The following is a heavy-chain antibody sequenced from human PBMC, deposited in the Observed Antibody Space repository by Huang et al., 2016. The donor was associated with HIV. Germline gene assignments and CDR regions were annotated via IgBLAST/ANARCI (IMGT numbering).Heavy chain of an antibody. CDR3: AVSLQEARERVNGFDL. Sequence: QVQLQESGPGLVKPSETLSLTCTVSGGSISSYYWSWIRQSPGKGLEWIGYIFYSGSANYNPSLRSRITISMSTSKNQFYLNLTSVTAADTAVYYCAVSLQEARERVNGFDLWGQGTMVSVSS. V-gene: IGHV4-59*01. J-gene: IGHJ3*01. D-gene: IGHD1-26*01. CDR1: GGSISSYY. CDR2: IFYSGSA.